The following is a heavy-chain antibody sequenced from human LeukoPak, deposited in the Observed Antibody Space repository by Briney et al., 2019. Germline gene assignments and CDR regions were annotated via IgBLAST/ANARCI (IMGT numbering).Heavy chain of an antibody. J-gene: IGHJ4*02. V-gene: IGHV4-39*07. CDR1: SGSISSSTYY. CDR2: IYYTGST. Sequence: SQTLSLTCTVSSGSISSSTYYWGWIRQPPGKGLEWIGTIYYTGSTYNNPSLNSRVTKSVHTSANPFSLRPPSVPRTGPAITFCASAVGTDGYNLWFYWGQGTLVTVSS. CDR3: ASAVGTDGYNLWFY. D-gene: IGHD5-24*01.